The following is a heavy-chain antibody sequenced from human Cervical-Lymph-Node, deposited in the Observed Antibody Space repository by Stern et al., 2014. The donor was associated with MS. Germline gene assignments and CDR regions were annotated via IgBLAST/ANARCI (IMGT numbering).Heavy chain of an antibody. V-gene: IGHV4-31*01. D-gene: IGHD5-18*01. CDR2: IYCMGAT. CDR3: ASNSAGSPIPGYYGMDV. CDR1: GGSISSGGYY. Sequence: QLQLQESGPGLVKPSQTLSLTCTVSGGSISSGGYYWSWIRPHPGKGLEWLGYIYCMGATYYNPSLKSQVTISVDTSKNQFSLKLSSVTAADTAVYYWASNSAGSPIPGYYGMDVWGQGTPVTVSS. J-gene: IGHJ6*02.